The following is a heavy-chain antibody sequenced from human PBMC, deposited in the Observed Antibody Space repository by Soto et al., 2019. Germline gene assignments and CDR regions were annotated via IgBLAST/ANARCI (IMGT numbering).Heavy chain of an antibody. D-gene: IGHD3-22*01. CDR3: ARVFTDYYDSSGYYSWFDP. Sequence: SETLSLTCSVSGRPITGDYWGWIRQPPGKGLEWIGYIYYSGSTNYNPSLKSRVTISVDTSKNQFSLKLSSVTAADTAVYYCARVFTDYYDSSGYYSWFDPWGQGTLVTVSS. CDR2: IYYSGST. CDR1: GRPITGDY. J-gene: IGHJ5*02. V-gene: IGHV4-59*01.